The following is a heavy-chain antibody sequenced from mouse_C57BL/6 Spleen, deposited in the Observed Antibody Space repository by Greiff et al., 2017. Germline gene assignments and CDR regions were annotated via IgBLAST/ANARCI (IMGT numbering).Heavy chain of an antibody. D-gene: IGHD1-1*01. CDR2: INPNNGGT. CDR1: GYTFTDYY. Sequence: EVQLVESGPELVKPGASVKISCKASGYTFTDYYMNWVKQSHGKSLEWIGDINPNNGGTSYNQKFKGKATLTVDKSSSTAYMELRSLTSEDSAVYYCARSHYYGSSYFDYWGQGTTLTVSS. V-gene: IGHV1-26*01. J-gene: IGHJ2*01. CDR3: ARSHYYGSSYFDY.